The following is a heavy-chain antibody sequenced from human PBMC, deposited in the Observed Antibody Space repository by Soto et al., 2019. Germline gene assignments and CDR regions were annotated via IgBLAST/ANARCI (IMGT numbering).Heavy chain of an antibody. J-gene: IGHJ4*02. Sequence: QVQLQESGPGLVKPSETLSLTCTVSGGSISSYYWSWIRQPPGKGLEWIGYIYYSGSTNYNPSLTRRVTISVDTSKNQFSLKLSSVTAADTAVYYCARDRWGEDGSGSYSLDYWGQGTLVTVSS. CDR1: GGSISSYY. V-gene: IGHV4-59*01. D-gene: IGHD3-10*01. CDR3: ARDRWGEDGSGSYSLDY. CDR2: IYYSGST.